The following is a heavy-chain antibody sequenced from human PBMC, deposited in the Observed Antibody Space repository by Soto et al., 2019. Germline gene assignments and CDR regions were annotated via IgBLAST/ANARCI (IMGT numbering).Heavy chain of an antibody. CDR2: ISSSSSYI. CDR3: ARALTADSSSWYGY. CDR1: GFTFSSYS. Sequence: GGSLRLSCAASGFTFSSYSMNWVRQAPGKGLEWVSSISSSSSYIYYADSVKGRFTISRDNAKNSLYLQMNSPRAEDTAVYYCARALTADSSSWYGYWGQGTLVTVSS. V-gene: IGHV3-21*01. D-gene: IGHD6-13*01. J-gene: IGHJ4*02.